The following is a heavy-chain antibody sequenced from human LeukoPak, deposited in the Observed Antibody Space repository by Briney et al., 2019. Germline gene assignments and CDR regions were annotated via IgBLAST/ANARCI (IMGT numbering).Heavy chain of an antibody. CDR3: ARGGYYGSGSFPDY. CDR1: GYTFTGYY. Sequence: ASVKVSCKASGYTFTGYYIHWVRQAPGQGLEWMGWISAYNGDTNYAQKLQGRVTMTTDTSTSTAYMDLRSLRSDDTAVYYCARGGYYGSGSFPDYWGQGTLVTVSS. V-gene: IGHV1-18*04. D-gene: IGHD3-10*01. CDR2: ISAYNGDT. J-gene: IGHJ4*02.